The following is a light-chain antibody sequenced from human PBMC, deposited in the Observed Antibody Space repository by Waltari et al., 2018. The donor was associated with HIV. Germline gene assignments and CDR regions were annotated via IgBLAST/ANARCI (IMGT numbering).Light chain of an antibody. CDR2: DVS. CDR1: SSDVGGYNY. V-gene: IGLV2-14*01. CDR3: SSYTSSSTLYVV. J-gene: IGLJ2*01. Sequence: QSALTQPASVSGSPGQSITISCTGTSSDVGGYNYVSWYQQHPGTAPKLMIYDVSYRSSGVSNRFSGSKSGNTASLTISGLQAEDEADYYCSSYTSSSTLYVVFGGGTKLTVL.